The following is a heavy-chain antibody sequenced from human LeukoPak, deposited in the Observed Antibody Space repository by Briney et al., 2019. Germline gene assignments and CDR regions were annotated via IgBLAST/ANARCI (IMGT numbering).Heavy chain of an antibody. Sequence: AGGSLRLSCAASGFTFSSHWMSWVRQAPGEGLEWVANIKQDGSEKYYVDSVKGRFTISRDNAKNSLYLQMNSLRAEDTAVYYCASGTTYITMVRGAPGGYWGQGTLVTVSS. CDR3: ASGTTYITMVRGAPGGY. CDR2: IKQDGSEK. CDR1: GFTFSSHW. V-gene: IGHV3-7*01. D-gene: IGHD3-10*01. J-gene: IGHJ4*02.